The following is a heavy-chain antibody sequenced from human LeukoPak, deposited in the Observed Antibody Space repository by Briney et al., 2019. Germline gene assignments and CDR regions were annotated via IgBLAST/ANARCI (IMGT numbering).Heavy chain of an antibody. D-gene: IGHD3-10*01. Sequence: SQTLSLTCSVSGGSISRSSNYWSWIRQPAGKGLEWIGRIDTSGRTNYDFSLRSRVAISVDTSKNQFSLKLSSVTAADTAVYYCAKTRGGLLLWFGELLRDGGWFDPWGQGTLVTVSS. CDR1: GGSISRSSNY. V-gene: IGHV4-61*02. J-gene: IGHJ5*02. CDR3: AKTRGGLLLWFGELLRDGGWFDP. CDR2: IDTSGRT.